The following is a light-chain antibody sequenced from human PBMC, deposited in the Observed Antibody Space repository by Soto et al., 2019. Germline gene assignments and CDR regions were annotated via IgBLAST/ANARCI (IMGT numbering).Light chain of an antibody. CDR1: SSNIGRNY. Sequence: QSALTQPPSASGTPGQRVTISCSGSSSNIGRNYVYWYQQLPGTAPKLLIYRNDQRPSGVPDRLSGSKSGTSASLAISGLRSEDEADYYSAAWDDSMSALYVFRTGTKVTV. J-gene: IGLJ1*01. V-gene: IGLV1-47*01. CDR2: RND. CDR3: AAWDDSMSALYV.